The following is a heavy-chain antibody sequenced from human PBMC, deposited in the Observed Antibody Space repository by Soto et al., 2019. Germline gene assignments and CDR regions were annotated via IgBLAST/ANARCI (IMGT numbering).Heavy chain of an antibody. CDR3: ARDRNYFGPAGANWFDL. D-gene: IGHD3-9*01. Sequence: LQSAAELRSPGASVKVSCKTSGYRFARYGVSWVRQAPGQGLEWLGWISGFNGKTEYSQTLRDRVTLTTDTSTGTAYLELRCLKSDDTAMNYCARDRNYFGPAGANWFDLWGQGTLVTGSS. CDR2: ISGFNGKT. CDR1: GYRFARYG. J-gene: IGHJ5*02. V-gene: IGHV1-18*01.